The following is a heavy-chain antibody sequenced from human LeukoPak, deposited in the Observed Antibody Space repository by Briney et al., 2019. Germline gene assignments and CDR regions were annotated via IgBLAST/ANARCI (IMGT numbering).Heavy chain of an antibody. CDR2: ISWNSGSI. CDR3: AGGAGNWLLSPFDY. CDR1: GFTFDDYA. Sequence: GGSLRLSCAASGFTFDDYAMHWVRQAPGKGLEWVSGISWNSGSIGYADSVKGRFTISRDNAKNSLYLQMNSLRAEDTALYYCAGGAGNWLLSPFDYWGQGTLVTVSS. J-gene: IGHJ4*02. D-gene: IGHD3-9*01. V-gene: IGHV3-9*01.